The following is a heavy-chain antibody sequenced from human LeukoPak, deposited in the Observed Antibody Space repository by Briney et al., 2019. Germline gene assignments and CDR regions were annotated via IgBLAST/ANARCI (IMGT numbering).Heavy chain of an antibody. CDR3: ARDHYYDSSGYPGDY. CDR2: INPNSGGT. CDR1: GYTSTGYY. Sequence: ASVKVSCKASGYTSTGYYMHWVRQAPGQGLEWMGWINPNSGGTNYAQKFQGRVTMTRDTSISTAYMELSRLRSDDTAVYYCARDHYYDSSGYPGDYWGQGTLVTVSS. D-gene: IGHD3-22*01. V-gene: IGHV1-2*02. J-gene: IGHJ4*02.